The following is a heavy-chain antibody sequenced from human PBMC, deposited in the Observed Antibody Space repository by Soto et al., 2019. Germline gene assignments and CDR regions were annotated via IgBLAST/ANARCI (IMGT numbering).Heavy chain of an antibody. J-gene: IGHJ3*01. CDR1: GGSISSYY. CDR3: ARWAPYSSPSGGAFDF. Sequence: SETLSLTCTVSGGSISSYYWSWIRQPPGKGLEWIGYIYYSGSTNYNPSLKSRVTISVDTSKNQFSLKLSSVTAADTAVYYCARWAPYSSPSGGAFDFWGIWPMVNV. V-gene: IGHV4-59*01. D-gene: IGHD6-6*01. CDR2: IYYSGST.